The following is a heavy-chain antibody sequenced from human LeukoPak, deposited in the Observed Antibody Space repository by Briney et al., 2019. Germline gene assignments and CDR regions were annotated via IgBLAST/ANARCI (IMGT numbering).Heavy chain of an antibody. CDR2: IRPETGEP. V-gene: IGHV1-24*01. CDR3: TTDSGRSYFYFNF. Sequence: GASVKVSCKISGFGLSVLSIHWMRQAPGKGLEWVGGIRPETGEPIYAQKFQGRVMVTEDTVTDTGYMELRSLTSDDTAVYFCTTDSGRSYFYFNFWGQGTLVTVSS. J-gene: IGHJ4*02. D-gene: IGHD3-10*01. CDR1: GFGLSVLS.